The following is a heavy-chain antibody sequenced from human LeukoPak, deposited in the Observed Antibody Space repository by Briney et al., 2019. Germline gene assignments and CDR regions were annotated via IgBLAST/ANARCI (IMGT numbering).Heavy chain of an antibody. J-gene: IGHJ4*02. V-gene: IGHV1-18*01. CDR1: GYTFTSYG. CDR2: ISAYNGNT. Sequence: GASVKVFCKASGYTFTSYGISWVRQAPGQGLEWMGWISAYNGNTNYAQKLQGRVTMTTDTSTSTAYMELRSLRSDDTAVYYCARDRAGYSYGTFDYWGQGTLVTVSS. D-gene: IGHD5-18*01. CDR3: ARDRAGYSYGTFDY.